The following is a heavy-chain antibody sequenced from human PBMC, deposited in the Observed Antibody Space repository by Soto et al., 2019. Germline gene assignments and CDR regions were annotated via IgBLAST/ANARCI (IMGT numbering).Heavy chain of an antibody. V-gene: IGHV3-23*01. Sequence: EVHLLESGGDLVQPGGSLRLSCTASGLTFSTYAMSWVRQAPGKGLEWVSAIGGSGTGGRTYYADSVKGRFTISRDNSKNTLYVQVKSLRPEDTAVYYCAKGILSATIAPYAMDVWGQGTTVTVSS. CDR3: AKGILSATIAPYAMDV. CDR1: GLTFSTYA. D-gene: IGHD2-21*01. J-gene: IGHJ6*02. CDR2: IGGSGTGGRT.